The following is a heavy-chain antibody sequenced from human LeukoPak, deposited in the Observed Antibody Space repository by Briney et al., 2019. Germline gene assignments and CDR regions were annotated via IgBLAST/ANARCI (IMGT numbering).Heavy chain of an antibody. J-gene: IGHJ4*02. CDR1: SGFIGTYY. CDR2: VYYNGNT. V-gene: IGHV4-59*08. Sequence: SETLSLTCTVSSGFIGTYYWSWIRQPPGKGLEWIGDVYYNGNTNYNPSLKSRVTISVFTSKNQFSLKLTSVTAADTAVYYCAIQVAATAPVGYWGQGTLVTVSS. D-gene: IGHD6-13*01. CDR3: AIQVAATAPVGY.